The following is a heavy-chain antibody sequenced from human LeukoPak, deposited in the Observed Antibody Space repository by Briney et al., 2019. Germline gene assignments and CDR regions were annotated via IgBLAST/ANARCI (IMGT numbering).Heavy chain of an antibody. J-gene: IGHJ4*02. V-gene: IGHV3-43*02. D-gene: IGHD3-3*01. Sequence: GGSLRLSCAASGLTFDDYAMHWVRQAPGKGLEWVSLISGDGSSTYYADSVKGRFAISRDNSRNSLYLQMNSLRTEDTALYYCAKGLRFLEWLPDYWGQGTLVTVSS. CDR3: AKGLRFLEWLPDY. CDR2: ISGDGSST. CDR1: GLTFDDYA.